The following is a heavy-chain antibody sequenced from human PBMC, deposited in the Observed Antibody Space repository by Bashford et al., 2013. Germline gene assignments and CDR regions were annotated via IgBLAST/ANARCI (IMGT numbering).Heavy chain of an antibody. CDR1: GDSVSSYNAA. CDR3: ARESRGNFDY. J-gene: IGHJ4*02. Sequence: SQTLSLTCAISGDSVSSYNAAWNWIRQSPSRGLEWLGRTYFRSKWINEYALSVKSRIVVNPDTSKNQFSLQLNSVTPEDTAVYFCARESRGNFDYWGQETLVTVSS. CDR2: TYFRSKWIN. V-gene: IGHV6-1*01. D-gene: IGHD3-16*01.